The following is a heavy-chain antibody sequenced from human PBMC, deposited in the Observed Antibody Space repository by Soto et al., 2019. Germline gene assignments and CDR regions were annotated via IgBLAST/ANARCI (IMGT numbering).Heavy chain of an antibody. CDR2: LTGSGGST. Sequence: PGGSLRLSCAASGFTFSSNSMGWVRQAPGKGLEWVSVLTGSGGSTYYAYSVKGRFTISRDNSKNTLYLQMNSLRADDTAVYYCARYDCSGGSCYLPGVYWGQGTLVTVSS. V-gene: IGHV3-23*01. CDR1: GFTFSSNS. D-gene: IGHD2-15*01. CDR3: ARYDCSGGSCYLPGVY. J-gene: IGHJ4*02.